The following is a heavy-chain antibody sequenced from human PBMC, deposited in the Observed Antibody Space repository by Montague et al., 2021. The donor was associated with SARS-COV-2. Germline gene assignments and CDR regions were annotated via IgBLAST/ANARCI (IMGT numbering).Heavy chain of an antibody. V-gene: IGHV3-48*03. Sequence: SLSLSWSASGFAFTSYEMHWVRQAPGKGLEWISYISTDGSDISYTDAVKGRFTISRDNAKNSLYLEMSSLRVEDTALYYCAREWEVTSISYYYGLDVWGPGTTVTVSS. D-gene: IGHD2-21*02. CDR3: AREWEVTSISYYYGLDV. J-gene: IGHJ6*02. CDR1: GFAFTSYE. CDR2: ISTDGSDI.